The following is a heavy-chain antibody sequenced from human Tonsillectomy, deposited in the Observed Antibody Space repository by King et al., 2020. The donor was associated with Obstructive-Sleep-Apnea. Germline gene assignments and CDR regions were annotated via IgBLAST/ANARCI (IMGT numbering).Heavy chain of an antibody. CDR2: IYYSGST. CDR1: GGSISSIDYY. CDR3: VREDYGDFECAY. V-gene: IGHV4-39*07. D-gene: IGHD4-17*01. Sequence: QLQESGPGLVKPSETLSLTCTVSGGSISSIDYYWGWIRQPPGKGLEWIVSIYYSGSTYYNLSLKRRVTLSLDTSKNHFSLRLSSVTAADTAVYYCVREDYGDFECAYWGQGTLVTVSS. J-gene: IGHJ4*02.